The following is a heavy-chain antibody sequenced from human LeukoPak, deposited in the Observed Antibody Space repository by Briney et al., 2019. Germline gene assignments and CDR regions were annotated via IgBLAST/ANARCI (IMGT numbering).Heavy chain of an antibody. CDR2: ISYDGSNK. Sequence: GGSLRLSCAASGFTFSSYGIQWVRRAPGKGLEWVAVISYDGSNKYYADSVKGRFTISRDNAKNTVYLQMNSLSAEDTAMYYCARSMSGSRELWGQGTLVTVSP. J-gene: IGHJ4*02. CDR1: GFTFSSYG. D-gene: IGHD1-26*01. CDR3: ARSMSGSREL. V-gene: IGHV3-30*03.